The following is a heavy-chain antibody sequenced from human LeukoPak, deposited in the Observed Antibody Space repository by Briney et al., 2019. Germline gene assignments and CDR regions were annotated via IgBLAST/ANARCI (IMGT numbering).Heavy chain of an antibody. V-gene: IGHV3-30*18. CDR2: ISYDGSNK. CDR3: AKDRYSGAFDI. Sequence: GGSLRLSCAASGFTFSSYSMNWVRQAPGKGLEWVAVISYDGSNKYYADSVKGRFTISRDNSKNTLYLQMNSLRAEDTAVYYCAKDRYSGAFDIWGQGTMVTVSS. CDR1: GFTFSSYS. J-gene: IGHJ3*02. D-gene: IGHD3-10*01.